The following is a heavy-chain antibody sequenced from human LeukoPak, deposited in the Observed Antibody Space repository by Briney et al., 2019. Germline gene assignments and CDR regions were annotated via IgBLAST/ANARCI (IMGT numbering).Heavy chain of an antibody. CDR1: GFTFSSYG. D-gene: IGHD1-26*01. Sequence: PGGSLRLSCAASGFTFSSYGMHWVRQASGKGLEWVAFIRYDGSNKYYADSVKGRFTISRDNSKNTLYLQMNSLRAEDTAVYYCAKVGRVGATKDSTDYWGQGTLVTVSS. J-gene: IGHJ4*02. CDR2: IRYDGSNK. V-gene: IGHV3-30*02. CDR3: AKVGRVGATKDSTDY.